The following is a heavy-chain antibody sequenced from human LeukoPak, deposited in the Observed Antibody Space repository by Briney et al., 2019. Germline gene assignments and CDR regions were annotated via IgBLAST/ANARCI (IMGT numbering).Heavy chain of an antibody. CDR2: IRYDGSNK. Sequence: SGGSLRLSCAASGFTFSSYAMHWVRQAPGKGLEWVTFIRYDGSNKYYADSVKGRFTISRDNSKNTLYLQMNSLRAEDTAVYYCATSPVYSYGHPYYFDYWGQGTLVTVSS. CDR3: ATSPVYSYGHPYYFDY. V-gene: IGHV3-30*02. CDR1: GFTFSSYA. J-gene: IGHJ4*02. D-gene: IGHD5-18*01.